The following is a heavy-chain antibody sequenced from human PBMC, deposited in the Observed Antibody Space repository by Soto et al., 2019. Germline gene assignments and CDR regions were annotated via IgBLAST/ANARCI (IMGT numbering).Heavy chain of an antibody. D-gene: IGHD6-13*01. Sequence: SETLSITCTVSGGSISSYYWSWVRQPPGKGLEWIGYIYYSGSTNYNPSLKSRVTISVDTSKNQFSLKLSSVTAADTAVYYCASGYSSSWYDDYYHYGMDVWGQGTTVTVSS. CDR3: ASGYSSSWYDDYYHYGMDV. V-gene: IGHV4-59*08. CDR2: IYYSGST. J-gene: IGHJ6*02. CDR1: GGSISSYY.